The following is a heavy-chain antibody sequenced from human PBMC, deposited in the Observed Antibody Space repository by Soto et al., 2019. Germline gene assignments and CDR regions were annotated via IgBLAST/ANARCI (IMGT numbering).Heavy chain of an antibody. Sequence: QVQLMESGGGVVQPGGSLRLSCTASGFIYHDYGMNWVRQSPGKGLGWVAVIWHDGSDEHYADSVKGRFAISRDNSKNMLYLQMNSLRAEDTAVYYCARVPMTRVTRWTWFDPWGQGTLVTVSS. CDR1: GFIYHDYG. V-gene: IGHV3-33*01. CDR2: IWHDGSDE. CDR3: ARVPMTRVTRWTWFDP. J-gene: IGHJ5*02. D-gene: IGHD4-17*01.